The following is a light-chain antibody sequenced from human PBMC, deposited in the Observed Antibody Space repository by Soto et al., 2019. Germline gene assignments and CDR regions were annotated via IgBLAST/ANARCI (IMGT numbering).Light chain of an antibody. J-gene: IGLJ1*01. CDR1: SSNIGAGYD. CDR2: GNS. V-gene: IGLV1-40*01. CDR3: QSYDSSLSGYV. Sequence: QSVLTQPPSVSGAPGQRVTISCTGSSSNIGAGYDVNWYQQLPGTAPKLLIYGNSNRPSGVPDRFSGSKSGTSASVAITGLQAADEADYYCQSYDSSLSGYVFGTGTKLTVL.